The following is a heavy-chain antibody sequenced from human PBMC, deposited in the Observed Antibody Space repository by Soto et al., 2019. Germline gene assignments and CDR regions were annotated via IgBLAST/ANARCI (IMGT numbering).Heavy chain of an antibody. D-gene: IGHD1-7*01. CDR3: ERETTSSNMDV. V-gene: IGHV4-31*03. CDR2: IFYSGPT. Sequence: QVQLQESGPGLVKPSQTLSLTCSVSGDPISGGGHFWSWIRQRPGKGLEWIGNIFYSGPTHYNPSLRSRVTISVDTAQNQFSLKGNSGTAADSAVYFCERETTSSNMDVWGQGTTVIVSS. CDR1: GDPISGGGHF. J-gene: IGHJ6*02.